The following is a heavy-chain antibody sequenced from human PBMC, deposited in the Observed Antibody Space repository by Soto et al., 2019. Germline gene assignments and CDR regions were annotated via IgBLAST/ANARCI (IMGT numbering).Heavy chain of an antibody. D-gene: IGHD6-13*01. V-gene: IGHV3-48*01. J-gene: IGHJ3*02. CDR2: ISSSSSTI. CDR1: GFTFSSYS. Sequence: GGSLRLSCAASGFTFSSYSMNWVRQAPGKGLEWVSYISSSSSTIYYADSVKGRFTISRDNAKNSLYLQMNSLRAEDTAVYYCAREYSSSWIDAFDIWGQGTMVTVSS. CDR3: AREYSSSWIDAFDI.